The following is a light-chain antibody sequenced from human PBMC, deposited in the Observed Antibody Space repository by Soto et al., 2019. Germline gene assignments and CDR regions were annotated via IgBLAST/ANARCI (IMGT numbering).Light chain of an antibody. CDR3: QQYVTSSPRT. V-gene: IGKV3-20*01. Sequence: EIVLTQSPGTLSLSPGERATLSCRASQSVSSSYLAWYQQKPGQAPRLLMYGISRRATGIPDRSSGSGSGTDFTLTITRLEPEDFAVYYCQQYVTSSPRTFGQGTKVDIK. J-gene: IGKJ1*01. CDR2: GIS. CDR1: QSVSSSY.